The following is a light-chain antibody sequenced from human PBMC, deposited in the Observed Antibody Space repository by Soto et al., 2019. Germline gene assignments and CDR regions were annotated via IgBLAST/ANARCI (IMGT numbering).Light chain of an antibody. V-gene: IGLV1-44*01. CDR2: SNN. CDR3: AAWDNSLGGWV. Sequence: QLVLTQPPSASGTPGQRVTISCSGSSSNIRSNTVNWYQQLPGTAPKLLIYSNNQRASGVPDRFSGSKSGTSASLAISGLQSEDEADYYCAAWDNSLGGWVFGGGTKVTVL. J-gene: IGLJ3*02. CDR1: SSNIRSNT.